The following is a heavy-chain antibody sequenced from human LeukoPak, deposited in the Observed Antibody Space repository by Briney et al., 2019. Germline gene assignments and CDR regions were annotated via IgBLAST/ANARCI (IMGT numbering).Heavy chain of an antibody. CDR2: TNADDSDP. J-gene: IGHJ4*02. V-gene: IGHV5-51*01. CDR3: AIAMIRGDRYFDY. Sequence: KRGESLKISCKVSANSSPNYWIAWVRQMPGKGLEHMAITNADDSDPRYSPTFQGQATISADKSINTAYLQWSSLKASDTAMYYCAIAMIRGDRYFDYWGQGTLVTVSS. CDR1: ANSSPNYW. D-gene: IGHD3-10*01.